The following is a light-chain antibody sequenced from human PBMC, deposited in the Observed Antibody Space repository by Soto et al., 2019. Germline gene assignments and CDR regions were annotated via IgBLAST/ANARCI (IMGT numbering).Light chain of an antibody. V-gene: IGLV2-18*02. CDR2: DVS. CDR3: SSYTTRSTYV. CDR1: SSDVGSYNR. J-gene: IGLJ1*01. Sequence: QSAPTQPHSVSGSPGQSVALSCTGTSSDVGSYNRVSWYQKPPGTAPKLMIFDVSNRPSGVPDRFYWSKSGNTASLTISGLQAEDEAYSYCSSYTTRSTYVVGTGTKVTVL.